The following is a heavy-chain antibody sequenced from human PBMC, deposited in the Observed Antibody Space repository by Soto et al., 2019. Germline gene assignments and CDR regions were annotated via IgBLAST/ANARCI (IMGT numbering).Heavy chain of an antibody. CDR2: INGKTYDGTT. CDR1: GFTVSNAY. Sequence: EVQLVESGGGLVKPGGSLRLSCAASGFTVSNAYMYWVRQAPGKGLEWVGLINGKTYDGTTDYAATVKGIFALSRDDSKNTLYLQMNSLETDDTGVYYCTTSLRYYDLWSCYYRGDYLGEGTLVSVSS. CDR3: TTSLRYYDLWSCYYRGDY. D-gene: IGHD3-3*01. J-gene: IGHJ4*02. V-gene: IGHV3-15*01.